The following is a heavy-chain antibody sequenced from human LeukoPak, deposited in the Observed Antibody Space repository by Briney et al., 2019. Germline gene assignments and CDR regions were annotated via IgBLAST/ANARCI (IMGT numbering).Heavy chain of an antibody. D-gene: IGHD5-18*01. J-gene: IGHJ6*02. CDR3: ASEGGGIQLWFNYYYYGMDV. CDR1: GYTFTGYY. Sequence: ASVKVSCKASGYTFTGYYMHWVRQAPGQGLEWMGRIIPILGIANYAQKFQGRVTITADKSTSTAYMELSSLRSEDTAVYYCASEGGGIQLWFNYYYYGMDVWGQGTTVTVSS. CDR2: IIPILGIA. V-gene: IGHV1-69*04.